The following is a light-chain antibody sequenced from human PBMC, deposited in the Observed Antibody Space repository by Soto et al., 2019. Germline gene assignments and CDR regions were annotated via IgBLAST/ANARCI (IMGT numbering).Light chain of an antibody. J-gene: IGKJ3*01. Sequence: EIRRTQSPVTLSVSPGERATLSCRASQSFNANLAWYQQKPGQAPSLLIYGASTRATGIPASFIGNGSGTEFTLTASSLQPEDFAVYYCQQYNNWPFTFGPGTKVDIK. V-gene: IGKV3-15*01. CDR1: QSFNAN. CDR3: QQYNNWPFT. CDR2: GAS.